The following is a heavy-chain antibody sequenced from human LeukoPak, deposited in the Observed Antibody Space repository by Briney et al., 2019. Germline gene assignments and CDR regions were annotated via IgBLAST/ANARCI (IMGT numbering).Heavy chain of an antibody. CDR2: IYYSGST. CDR3: ARLRVAGTEIDY. D-gene: IGHD6-19*01. V-gene: IGHV4-59*01. CDR1: GGPISSYY. Sequence: SETLSLTCTVSGGPISSYYWSWIRQPPGKGLEWIGYIYYSGSTNYNPSLKSRVTISVDTSKNQFSLKLSSVTAADTAVYYCARLRVAGTEIDYWGQGTLVTVSS. J-gene: IGHJ4*02.